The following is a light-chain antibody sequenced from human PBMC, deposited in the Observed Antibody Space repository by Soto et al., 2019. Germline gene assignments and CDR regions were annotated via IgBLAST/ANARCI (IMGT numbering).Light chain of an antibody. Sequence: ARSQSRGTVAVSPRQRATLSCRASQSVIATYSAWYQQNPGQAPSLLIYAAASRVPGVPDRFSSSGSGTDVSITIINRVPEDVAVYYCRQRTNGTRITFGQGTRLEIK. V-gene: IGKV3D-20*02. CDR2: AAA. CDR1: QSVIATY. J-gene: IGKJ5*01. CDR3: RQRTNGTRIT.